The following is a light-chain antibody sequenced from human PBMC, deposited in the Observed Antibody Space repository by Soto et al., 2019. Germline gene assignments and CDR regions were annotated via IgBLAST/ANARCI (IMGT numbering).Light chain of an antibody. Sequence: QSALTQPPSASGSPGQSVTISCTGTSSDVGGYNSVSWYQQHPGKAPKLMIYEVNKRPSGVPDPFSASKSDNTASLTVSGLQAEDEADYYCSSYAGSKNLVFGGGTKLTVL. CDR2: EVN. CDR1: SSDVGGYNS. CDR3: SSYAGSKNLV. J-gene: IGLJ3*02. V-gene: IGLV2-8*01.